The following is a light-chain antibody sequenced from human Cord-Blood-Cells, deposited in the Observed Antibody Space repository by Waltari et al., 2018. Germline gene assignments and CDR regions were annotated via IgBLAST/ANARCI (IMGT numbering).Light chain of an antibody. J-gene: IGLJ2*01. Sequence: QSALTQPASVSGSPGQLITISCTGTSSHVGCYNYFSWYQQHPGKAPKLMIYDVSKRPSGVSNRFSGSKSGNTASLTISGLQAEDEADYYCSSYTSSSNVVFGGGTKLTVL. CDR3: SSYTSSSNVV. CDR1: SSHVGCYNY. CDR2: DVS. V-gene: IGLV2-14*01.